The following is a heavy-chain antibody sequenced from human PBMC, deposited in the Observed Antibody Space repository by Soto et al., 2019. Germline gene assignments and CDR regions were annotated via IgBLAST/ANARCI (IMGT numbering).Heavy chain of an antibody. CDR2: ISANGGIT. J-gene: IGHJ2*01. CDR1: GFTFSKYA. D-gene: IGHD2-15*01. Sequence: EVQLLESGGGLVKPGRSLRLSCAASGFTFSKYAMSWVRLAPGKGLEWVSSISANGGITDYADSVKGRFTISRDNFQNILSLQMDSLTGDDTALYFCAKDKYTDSVRKVWFFDYWGRGTLVTVSS. V-gene: IGHV3-23*01. CDR3: AKDKYTDSVRKVWFFDY.